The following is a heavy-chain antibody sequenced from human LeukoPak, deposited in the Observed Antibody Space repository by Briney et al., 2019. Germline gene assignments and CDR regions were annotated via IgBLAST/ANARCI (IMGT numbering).Heavy chain of an antibody. CDR1: GYTFTGYY. V-gene: IGHV1-2*02. Sequence: ASVNVSCKASGYTFTGYYMHWVRQAPGQGLEWMGWINPNSGDTHYAQKFQGRVTMTRDTSINTAYMELSRLRSDDTAVYYCARDQAFVYCSGGTCYDDYWGQGSLVTVSS. J-gene: IGHJ4*02. D-gene: IGHD2-15*01. CDR2: INPNSGDT. CDR3: ARDQAFVYCSGGTCYDDY.